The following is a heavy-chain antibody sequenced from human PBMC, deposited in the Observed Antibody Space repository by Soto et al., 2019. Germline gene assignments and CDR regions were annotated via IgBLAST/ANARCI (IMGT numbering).Heavy chain of an antibody. CDR2: INPNSGGT. CDR1: GYTFTGYY. J-gene: IGHJ6*02. CDR3: ARLYGSGTTVVYYYYYGMDV. D-gene: IGHD3-10*01. Sequence: GASVKVSCKASGYTFTGYYMHCVRQAPGQGLEWMGWINPNSGGTNYAQKFQGRVTMTRDTSISTAYMELSRLRSDDTAVYYCARLYGSGTTVVYYYYYGMDVWGQGTTVTVSS. V-gene: IGHV1-2*02.